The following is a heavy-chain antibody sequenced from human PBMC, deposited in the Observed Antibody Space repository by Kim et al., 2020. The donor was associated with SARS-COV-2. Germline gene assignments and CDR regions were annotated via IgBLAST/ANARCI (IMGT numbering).Heavy chain of an antibody. J-gene: IGHJ5*02. V-gene: IGHV3-30-3*01. CDR2: ISYDGSNK. CDR3: AREGRDSGARGWFDP. Sequence: GGSLRLSCAASGFTFSSYAMHWVRQAPGKGLEWVAVISYDGSNKYYADSVKGRFTISRDNSKNTLYLQMNSLRAEDTAVYYCAREGRDSGARGWFDPWGQGTLVTVSS. CDR1: GFTFSSYA. D-gene: IGHD1-26*01.